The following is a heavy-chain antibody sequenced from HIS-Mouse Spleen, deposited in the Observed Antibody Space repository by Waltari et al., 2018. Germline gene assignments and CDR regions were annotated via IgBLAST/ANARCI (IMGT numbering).Heavy chain of an antibody. CDR3: ARPEYSGSYYSFQH. CDR2: INTNSGGT. V-gene: IGHV1-2*02. D-gene: IGHD1-26*01. Sequence: QVQLVQSGAEVKKPGASVKVSCKASGYTFTGYYMHWVRQAPGQGLEGMGWINTNSGGTNYAQKFQGRVTMTRDTSISTAYMELSRLRSDDTAVYYCARPEYSGSYYSFQHWGQGTLVTVSS. CDR1: GYTFTGYY. J-gene: IGHJ1*01.